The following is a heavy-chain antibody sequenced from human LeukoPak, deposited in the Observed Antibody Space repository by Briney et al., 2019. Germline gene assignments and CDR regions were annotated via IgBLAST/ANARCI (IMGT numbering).Heavy chain of an antibody. CDR2: ISRRGDTT. CDR1: GFTFSNYA. J-gene: IGHJ4*02. D-gene: IGHD1-14*01. Sequence: GGSLRLSCGASGFTFSNYAMNWVRQVPGKGLEWPSGISRRGDTTYYTDSVKGRFTISRDNSNNTLYLQMNTLRADGTAVYYCSKATGPNSFRYIEYWGQGTLVTVSS. CDR3: SKATGPNSFRYIEY. V-gene: IGHV3-23*01.